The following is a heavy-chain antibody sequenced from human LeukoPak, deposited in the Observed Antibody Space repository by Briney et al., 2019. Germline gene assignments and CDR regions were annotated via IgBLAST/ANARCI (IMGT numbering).Heavy chain of an antibody. Sequence: PGGSLRLSCSASGFTFSSYAMHWVRQAPGKGLEWVSSISSSSSYIYYADSVKGRFTISRDNAKNSLYLQMNSPRAEDTAVYYCARDIGRGDYWGQGTLVTVSS. J-gene: IGHJ4*02. V-gene: IGHV3-21*01. D-gene: IGHD1-26*01. CDR3: ARDIGRGDY. CDR2: ISSSSSYI. CDR1: GFTFSSYA.